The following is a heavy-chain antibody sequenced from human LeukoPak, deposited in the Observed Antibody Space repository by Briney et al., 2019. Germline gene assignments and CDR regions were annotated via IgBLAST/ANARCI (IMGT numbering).Heavy chain of an antibody. V-gene: IGHV3-9*03. J-gene: IGHJ5*02. CDR1: GFTFDDYA. D-gene: IGHD1-26*01. CDR2: ISWNSGTI. CDR3: AKGNSGSYSQDWFDP. Sequence: GGSLRLSCAASGFTFDDYAMHWVRQAPGKGLEWVSGISWNSGTIGYADSVKGRFTVSRDNAKNSLYLQMNSLRPEDMALYYCAKGNSGSYSQDWFDPWGQGTLVTVSS.